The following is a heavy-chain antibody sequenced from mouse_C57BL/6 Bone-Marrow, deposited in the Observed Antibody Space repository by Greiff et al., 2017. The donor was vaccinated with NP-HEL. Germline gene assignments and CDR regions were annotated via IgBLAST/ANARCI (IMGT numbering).Heavy chain of an antibody. V-gene: IGHV5-6*02. CDR2: ISSGGSYT. D-gene: IGHD1-1*01. Sequence: EVKLVESGGDLVKPGGSLKLSCAASGFTFSSYGMSWVRQTPDKRLEWVATISSGGSYTYYPDSVKGRFTISRDNAKNTLYLQMSSLKSEDTAMYYCASPSVTTVVATERDYAMDYWGQGTSVTVSS. CDR3: ASPSVTTVVATERDYAMDY. CDR1: GFTFSSYG. J-gene: IGHJ4*01.